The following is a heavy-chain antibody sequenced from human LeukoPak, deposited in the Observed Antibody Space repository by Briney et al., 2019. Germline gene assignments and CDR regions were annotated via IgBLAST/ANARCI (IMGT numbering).Heavy chain of an antibody. CDR3: TRQGSSDAFDI. Sequence: GGSLRLSCAASGFTFSSYSMNWVRQAPGKGLEWVSSISSSSSYIYYADSVKGRFTISRDNAKNSLYLQMNSLRAEDTAVYYCTRQGSSDAFDIWGQGTMVTVSS. CDR1: GFTFSSYS. J-gene: IGHJ3*02. V-gene: IGHV3-21*01. D-gene: IGHD6-6*01. CDR2: ISSSSSYI.